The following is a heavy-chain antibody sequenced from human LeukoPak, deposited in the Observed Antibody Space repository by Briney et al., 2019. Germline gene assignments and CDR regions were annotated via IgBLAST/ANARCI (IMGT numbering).Heavy chain of an antibody. D-gene: IGHD1-1*01. CDR1: GFTFSSYA. J-gene: IGHJ4*02. CDR2: ISYDGSNK. CDR3: ARRGTTGSAIDY. V-gene: IGHV3-30*04. Sequence: GGSLRLSCTASGFTFSSYAMHWVRQAPGKGLEWVAVISYDGSNKYYADSVKGRFTISRDNSKNTLYLQMNSLRAEDTAVYHCARRGTTGSAIDYWGQGTLVTVSS.